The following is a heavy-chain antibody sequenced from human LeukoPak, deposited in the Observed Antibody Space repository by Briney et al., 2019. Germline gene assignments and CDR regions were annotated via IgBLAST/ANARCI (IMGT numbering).Heavy chain of an antibody. CDR2: IYYSGST. CDR1: GGSISSSSYY. V-gene: IGHV4-39*01. CDR3: ARRGKSMGFDY. J-gene: IGHJ4*02. Sequence: SETLSLACTVSGGSISSSSYYWGWIRQPPGKGLEWIGSIYYSGSTYYNPSLKSRVTISVDTSKNQFSLKLRSVTAADTAVYYCARRGKSMGFDYWGQGSLVTVSS. D-gene: IGHD3-10*01.